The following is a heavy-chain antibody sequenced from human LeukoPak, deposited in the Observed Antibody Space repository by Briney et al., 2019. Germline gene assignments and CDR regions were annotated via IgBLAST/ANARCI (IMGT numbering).Heavy chain of an antibody. J-gene: IGHJ4*02. CDR1: GFTFSSYG. V-gene: IGHV3-30*03. CDR2: ISYDGSNK. D-gene: IGHD2-21*02. CDR3: ARADCGGDCYVDY. Sequence: GGSLRLSCAASGFTFSSYGMHWVRQAPGKGLEWVAVISYDGSNKYYADSVKGRFTISRDNPKNTLYLQMNSLRAEDTAVYYCARADCGGDCYVDYWGQGTLITVSS.